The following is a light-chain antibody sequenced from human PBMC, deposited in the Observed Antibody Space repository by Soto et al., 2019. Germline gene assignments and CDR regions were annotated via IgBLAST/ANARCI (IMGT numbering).Light chain of an antibody. CDR2: DAS. J-gene: IGKJ5*01. CDR3: QEHASI. Sequence: VLTQSPGTLSLSPGERATLSCRANQNLGDGRLAWYQQEPGQPPTLLIYDASTRATGIPDRFSGSGSGTDFTLTISRLEPEDFAVYYCQEHASIFGQGTRLEI. V-gene: IGKV3-20*01. CDR1: QNLGDGR.